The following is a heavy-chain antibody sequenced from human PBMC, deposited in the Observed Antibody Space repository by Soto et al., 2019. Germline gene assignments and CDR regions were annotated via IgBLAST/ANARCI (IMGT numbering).Heavy chain of an antibody. CDR3: ARGRGIAARQSEDWFDP. D-gene: IGHD6-6*01. J-gene: IGHJ5*02. Sequence: PSETLSLTCAVSGGSISSGGYSWSWIRQPPGKGLEWIGYIYHSGSTYYNPSLKSRVTISVDRSKNQFSLKLSSVTAADTAVYYCARGRGIAARQSEDWFDPWGQGTLVTVSS. CDR1: GGSISSGGYS. CDR2: IYHSGST. V-gene: IGHV4-30-2*01.